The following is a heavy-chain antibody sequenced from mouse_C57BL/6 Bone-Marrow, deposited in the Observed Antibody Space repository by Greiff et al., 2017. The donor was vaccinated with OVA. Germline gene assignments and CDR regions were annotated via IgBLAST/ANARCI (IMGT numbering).Heavy chain of an antibody. CDR3: ARGAPYPLFAY. Sequence: VQLQQSGPVLVKPGAPVKMSCKASGYTFTDYYMNWVKQSHGKSLEWIGVINPYNGGTSYNQKFKGKATLTVDKSSSTAYMELNSLTSEDSAVYYCARGAPYPLFAYWGQGTLVTVSA. V-gene: IGHV1-19*01. CDR2: INPYNGGT. CDR1: GYTFTDYY. J-gene: IGHJ3*01.